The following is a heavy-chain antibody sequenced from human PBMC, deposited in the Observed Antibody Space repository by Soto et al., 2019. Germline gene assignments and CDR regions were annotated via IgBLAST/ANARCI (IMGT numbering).Heavy chain of an antibody. Sequence: ASVKVSCTASGYTFTNYAMHWVRQAPGHRLEWMGWINTGNGNTKSSQKFQGRVTITRDTSATTAYMELSSLRSEDTAVYYCARGQWLVQGHAFDIWGQGTMVTVSS. CDR1: GYTFTNYA. V-gene: IGHV1-3*04. CDR2: INTGNGNT. CDR3: ARGQWLVQGHAFDI. J-gene: IGHJ3*02. D-gene: IGHD6-19*01.